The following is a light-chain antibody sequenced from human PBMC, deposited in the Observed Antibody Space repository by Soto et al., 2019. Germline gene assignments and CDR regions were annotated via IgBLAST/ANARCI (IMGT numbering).Light chain of an antibody. CDR2: AAS. CDR1: QGISSY. Sequence: DIQLTQSPSFLSASVGDRVTITCRASQGISSYLAWYQQKPGKAPKFLIYAASTLQSGVPSRFSATVSGTEFSLTITSLQPEDFATYYCQQLFDSPITFGQGTRLEIK. CDR3: QQLFDSPIT. V-gene: IGKV1-9*01. J-gene: IGKJ5*01.